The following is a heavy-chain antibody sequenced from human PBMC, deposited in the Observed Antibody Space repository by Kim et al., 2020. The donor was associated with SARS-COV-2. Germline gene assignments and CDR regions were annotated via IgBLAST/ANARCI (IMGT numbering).Heavy chain of an antibody. J-gene: IGHJ4*02. Sequence: GGSLRLSCAASGFTFTKVWLSWVRQAPAKGLEWVGRIRSKVDGGTADYAAPVKGRFTISRDDSKNTLYLQMNGLRAEDTAFYHCTTDYERIGGLCDGETCYPASLWGQGTLVTVSS. CDR1: GFTFTKVW. CDR2: IRSKVDGGTA. D-gene: IGHD2-21*01. CDR3: TTDYERIGGLCDGETCYPASL. V-gene: IGHV3-15*01.